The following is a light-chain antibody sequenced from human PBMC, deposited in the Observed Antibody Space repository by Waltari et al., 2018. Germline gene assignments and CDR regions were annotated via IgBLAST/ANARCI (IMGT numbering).Light chain of an antibody. V-gene: IGKV3D-15*01. CDR3: QQSRQWPRRT. J-gene: IGKJ2*01. CDR1: ESVGTD. Sequence: EIVMTQSPVTMSVSPGEGVTLPFTASESVGTDVAWYRHKPGQPPRLLIYFGSTRATGVPARISGSGSGTDFSLTISSLESEDFAFYYCQQSRQWPRRTFGQGTKLE. CDR2: FGS.